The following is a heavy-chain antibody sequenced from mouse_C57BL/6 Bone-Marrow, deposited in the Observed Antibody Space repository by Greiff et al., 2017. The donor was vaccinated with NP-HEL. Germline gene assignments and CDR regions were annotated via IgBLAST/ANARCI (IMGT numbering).Heavy chain of an antibody. V-gene: IGHV1-82*01. D-gene: IGHD1-1*01. CDR2: IYPGDGDT. CDR3: ARGSSTRYAMDD. Sequence: QVQLKQSGPELVKPGASVKLSCKASGYAFSSSWMNWVKQRPGKGLEWIGRIYPGDGDTNYNGKFKGKATLTADKSSSTAYMQLSSLTSEDSAVYYCARGSSTRYAMDDWGQGTTVTVSS. CDR1: GYAFSSSW. J-gene: IGHJ4*01.